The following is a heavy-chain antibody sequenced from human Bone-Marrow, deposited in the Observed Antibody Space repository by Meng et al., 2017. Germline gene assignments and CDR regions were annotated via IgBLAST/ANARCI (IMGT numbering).Heavy chain of an antibody. J-gene: IGHJ4*02. V-gene: IGHV1-2*02. CDR3: ARGIVGSSWFGELFFGNNGQVDY. Sequence: ASVTVSCQASGYTFTGYYMHWVRQAPGQGLEWMGWINPNSGGTNYAQKLQGRVTMTRDTSISTAYMELSRLRSDDTAVYYCARGIVGSSWFGELFFGNNGQVDYWGQGTLVTVSS. CDR2: INPNSGGT. CDR1: GYTFTGYY. D-gene: IGHD3-10*01.